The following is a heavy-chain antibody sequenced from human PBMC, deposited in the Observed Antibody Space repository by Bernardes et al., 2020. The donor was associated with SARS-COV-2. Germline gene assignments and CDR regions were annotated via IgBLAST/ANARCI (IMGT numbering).Heavy chain of an antibody. J-gene: IGHJ4*02. Sequence: ASVKVSCKASNYTFTHYDITWVRQAPGQGLEWMGWISAHKGNTNYAQKVQGRVTMTADTSTSTAYLELTSLRFDDTAVYYCTRGSGNYYFDYWGQGTLVTVSS. CDR2: ISAHKGNT. CDR3: TRGSGNYYFDY. V-gene: IGHV1-18*01. D-gene: IGHD1-26*01. CDR1: NYTFTHYD.